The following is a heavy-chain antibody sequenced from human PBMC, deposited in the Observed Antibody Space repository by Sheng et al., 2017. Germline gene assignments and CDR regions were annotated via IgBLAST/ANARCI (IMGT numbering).Heavy chain of an antibody. CDR1: GGTFSNYA. CDR3: ATVPPNPRIALTLYX. CDR2: IIPIFDTA. Sequence: QVQLVQSGAEVKKPGSSVKVSCKASGGTFSNYAISWVRQAPGQGLEWMGGIIPIFDTATYAQKFQDRVTIIADESTSTAYMELSSLRSEDTAVYYCATVPPNPRIALTLYXWGRGTLVTVSS. V-gene: IGHV1-69*13. J-gene: IGHJ5*01. D-gene: IGHD6-13*01.